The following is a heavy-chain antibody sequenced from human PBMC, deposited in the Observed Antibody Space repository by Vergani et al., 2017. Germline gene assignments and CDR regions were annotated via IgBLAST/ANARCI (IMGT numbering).Heavy chain of an antibody. V-gene: IGHV4-30-4*01. CDR3: ARGRDIVVVPAAIRGYYFDY. Sequence: QVRLQESGPGLVRPSQTLSLTCTVSGGSITTDDYYCSWVRQAPGKGLEWIGYIYYKGSTYYTPSLESRATISVDTSKNHFSLSLGSVTAADTAVYYCARGRDIVVVPAAIRGYYFDYWGQGTLVTVSS. CDR2: IYYKGST. J-gene: IGHJ4*02. D-gene: IGHD2-2*02. CDR1: GGSITTDDYY.